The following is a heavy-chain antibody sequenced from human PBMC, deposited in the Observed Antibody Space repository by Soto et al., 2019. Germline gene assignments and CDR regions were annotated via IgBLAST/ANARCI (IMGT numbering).Heavy chain of an antibody. J-gene: IGHJ4*02. V-gene: IGHV3-23*01. CDR2: VSGSGGSS. CDR1: GFIFTNYA. CDR3: ARGTSHYNYAHVWY. Sequence: EVQLLESGGGLVQPGGSLRLSCAASGFIFTNYALSWVRQAPGKGLEWVAGVSGSGGSSYYADSVKARFTVSRDNANSTLYLQMDSLGVEDTAVYYCARGTSHYNYAHVWYWGQGILVTVSS. D-gene: IGHD3-16*01.